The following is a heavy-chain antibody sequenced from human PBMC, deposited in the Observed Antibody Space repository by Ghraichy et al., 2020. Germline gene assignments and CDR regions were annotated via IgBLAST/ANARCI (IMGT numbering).Heavy chain of an antibody. CDR3: ANEGPTTFFDY. CDR2: IYYSGST. CDR1: GGSISSSSYY. V-gene: IGHV4-39*07. J-gene: IGHJ4*02. D-gene: IGHD1-26*01. Sequence: SETLSLTCTVSGGSISSSSYYWGWIRQPPGKGLEWIGSIYYSGSTYYNPSLKSRVTISVDTSKNQFSLKLSSVTAADTAVYYCANEGPTTFFDYWGQGTLVTVSS.